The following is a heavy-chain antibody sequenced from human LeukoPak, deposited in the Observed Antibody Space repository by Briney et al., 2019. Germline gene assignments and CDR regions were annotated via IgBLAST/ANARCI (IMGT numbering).Heavy chain of an antibody. CDR2: IKRNGSGT. V-gene: IGHV3-7*01. J-gene: IGHJ4*02. CDR1: GFTFRNYC. Sequence: GGSLRLSCAASGFTFRNYCMSWVPQAPGKGLEWVANIKRNGSGTSYVDSVKGRFPISRDNGKNSLYPQMNSMRIEDTAVYYCAREGVYFDYWGQRTPVTVSS. CDR3: AREGVYFDY.